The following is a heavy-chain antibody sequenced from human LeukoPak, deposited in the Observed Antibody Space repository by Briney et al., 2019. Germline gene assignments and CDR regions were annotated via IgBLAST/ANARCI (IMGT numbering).Heavy chain of an antibody. J-gene: IGHJ4*02. D-gene: IGHD7-27*01. CDR2: IYYSGST. Sequence: SETLSLTCTVSGGSISSYYWSWIRQPPGKGLGWIGDIYYSGSTNYNPSLKSRVTISVDTSKNQFSLKLSSVTAADTAVYYCARDNGTGELGPFDYWGQGTLVTVS. V-gene: IGHV4-59*01. CDR3: ARDNGTGELGPFDY. CDR1: GGSISSYY.